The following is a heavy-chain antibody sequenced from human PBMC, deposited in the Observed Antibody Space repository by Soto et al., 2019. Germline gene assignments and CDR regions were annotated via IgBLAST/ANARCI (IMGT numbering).Heavy chain of an antibody. V-gene: IGHV2-5*02. Sequence: QITLKESGPTVVKPKETLTLTGKSSGFSRTTRGGGLGWVRQSPGKPPERLALIYWDDDKRYSTSLNSRLIITKDTSKNQVVLTMANVDPADTATYYCAHRVLRTVFGLVTTTAIYFDFWGPGTPVVVSS. CDR3: AHRVLRTVFGLVTTTAIYFDF. CDR1: GFSRTTRGGG. J-gene: IGHJ4*02. CDR2: IYWDDDK. D-gene: IGHD3-3*01.